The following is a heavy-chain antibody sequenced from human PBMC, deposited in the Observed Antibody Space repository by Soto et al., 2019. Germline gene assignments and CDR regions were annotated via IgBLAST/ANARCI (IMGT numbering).Heavy chain of an antibody. J-gene: IGHJ6*02. CDR2: IKSKTDGGTT. CDR3: TTGYDFWSGYYPYYYYGMDV. D-gene: IGHD3-3*01. V-gene: IGHV3-15*01. Sequence: EVQLVESGGGLVKPGGSLRLSCAASGFTFSNAWMSWVRQAPGKGLEWVGRIKSKTDGGTTDYAAPVKGRFTISRDDSKNTLYLQMNSLKTEDTAVYYCTTGYDFWSGYYPYYYYGMDVWGQGTTVTVSS. CDR1: GFTFSNAW.